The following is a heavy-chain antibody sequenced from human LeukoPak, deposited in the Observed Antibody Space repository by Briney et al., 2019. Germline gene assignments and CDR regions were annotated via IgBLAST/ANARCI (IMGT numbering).Heavy chain of an antibody. D-gene: IGHD1-26*01. CDR3: AKDRYTGSRNWFDP. CDR1: GSTFSAYA. Sequence: PGGSLRLSCAASGSTFSAYAMSWVRQAPGKGLEWVSGISGSGGSTHYADSVKGRFTISRDNSKNTLYLQMSSLRAEDTAVYYCAKDRYTGSRNWFDPWGQGTLVTVSS. J-gene: IGHJ5*02. V-gene: IGHV3-23*01. CDR2: ISGSGGST.